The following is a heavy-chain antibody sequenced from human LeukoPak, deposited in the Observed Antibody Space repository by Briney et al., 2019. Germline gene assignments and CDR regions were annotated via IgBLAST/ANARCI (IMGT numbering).Heavy chain of an antibody. CDR3: ARHLGGNSNYWYFDL. Sequence: SETLSLTCTVSDGSISSSSYYWGWIRQPPGKGLEWIGSTYYSGSTYSNPSFKSRVTISVDTSKNQFSLKLSSVTAADTAVYYCARHLGGNSNYWYFDLWGRGTLVTVSS. J-gene: IGHJ2*01. V-gene: IGHV4-39*01. CDR2: TYYSGST. D-gene: IGHD4-23*01. CDR1: DGSISSSSYY.